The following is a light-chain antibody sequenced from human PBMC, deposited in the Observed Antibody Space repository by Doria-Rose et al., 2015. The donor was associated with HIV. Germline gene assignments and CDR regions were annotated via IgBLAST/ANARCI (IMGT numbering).Light chain of an antibody. V-gene: IGKV3-20*01. J-gene: IGKJ1*01. CDR3: HQYGTSWT. CDR1: QSFSSTY. CDR2: DGS. Sequence: TQSPGTLSLSPGERATLSCRASQSFSSTYLAWYQQKPGQAPSLLIYDGSTRATGIPDRVSASGSGTDFTLTINRLEPEDFALYYCHQYGTSWTVGQGTKVEI.